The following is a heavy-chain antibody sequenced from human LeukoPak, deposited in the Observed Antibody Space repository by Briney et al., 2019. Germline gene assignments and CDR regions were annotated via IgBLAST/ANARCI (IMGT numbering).Heavy chain of an antibody. CDR2: ISSSSSYI. D-gene: IGHD6-13*01. CDR3: ARVPRGSSPWYFDY. Sequence: RRSLRLSCAASGFIFSSYSMNWVRQAPRKRLEWVSSISSSSSYIYYADSVKGRFTISRDNAKNSLYLQMNSLRAEDTAVYYCARVPRGSSPWYFDYWGQGTLVTVSS. J-gene: IGHJ4*02. CDR1: GFIFSSYS. V-gene: IGHV3-21*01.